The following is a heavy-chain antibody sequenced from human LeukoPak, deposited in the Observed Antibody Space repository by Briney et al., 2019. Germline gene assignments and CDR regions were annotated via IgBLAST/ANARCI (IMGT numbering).Heavy chain of an antibody. CDR2: ISGSGGST. CDR1: GFTFSSYA. Sequence: PGGSPRLSCAASGFTFSSYAMSWVRQAPGKGLEWVSAISGSGGSTYYADSVKGRFTISRDNSKNTLYLQMNSLRAEDTAVYYCAKALDDILTTIDYWGQGTLVTVSS. V-gene: IGHV3-23*01. CDR3: AKALDDILTTIDY. D-gene: IGHD3-9*01. J-gene: IGHJ4*02.